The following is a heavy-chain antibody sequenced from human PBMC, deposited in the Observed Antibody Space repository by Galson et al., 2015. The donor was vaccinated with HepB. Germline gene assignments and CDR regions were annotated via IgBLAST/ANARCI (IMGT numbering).Heavy chain of an antibody. D-gene: IGHD3-10*01. CDR3: VRVGRGRPYYLDI. V-gene: IGHV3-11*06. Sequence: SLRLSCAASGFSFSDYFMTWIRQAPGKGLEWVSYISNSRSFINYAGSVKGRFTISRDNAKNSLHLQMNSLRADDTAVYYCVRVGRGRPYYLDIWGKGTTVTVSS. J-gene: IGHJ6*03. CDR2: ISNSRSFI. CDR1: GFSFSDYF.